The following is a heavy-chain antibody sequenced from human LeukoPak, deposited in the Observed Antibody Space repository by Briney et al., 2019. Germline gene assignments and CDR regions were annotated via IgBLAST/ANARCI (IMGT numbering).Heavy chain of an antibody. J-gene: IGHJ5*02. CDR3: ARWGTMHSTAPMNWFDP. Sequence: PSETLSLTCTVSGGSISSYYWSWIRQPPGKGLEWIGYIYTSGSTNYNPSLKSRVTISVDTSKNQFSLKLSSVTAADTAVYYCARWGTMHSTAPMNWFDPWGQGTLVTVSS. CDR1: GGSISSYY. D-gene: IGHD3-16*01. CDR2: IYTSGST. V-gene: IGHV4-4*09.